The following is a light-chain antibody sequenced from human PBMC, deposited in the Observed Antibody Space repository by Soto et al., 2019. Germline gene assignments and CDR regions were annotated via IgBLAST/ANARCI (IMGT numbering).Light chain of an antibody. J-gene: IGKJ1*01. V-gene: IGKV3-15*01. CDR2: GAS. CDR1: QSVSSN. CDR3: QQYDDRPGT. Sequence: EIVMTQSPATLSVSPGERATLSCRASQSVSSNLAWFQQKPVHAPTLLIYGASTRATGIPGTFSGSGSGTEFTLTISSLQSEDFAVYYCQQYDDRPGTFGQGTKVEIK.